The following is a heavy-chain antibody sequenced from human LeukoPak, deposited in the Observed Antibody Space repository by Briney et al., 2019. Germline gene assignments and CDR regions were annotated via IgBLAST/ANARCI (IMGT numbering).Heavy chain of an antibody. J-gene: IGHJ6*02. CDR2: MNPNSGNT. CDR1: GGTFSSNA. Sequence: ASVKVSCKASGGTFSSNAISWVRQATGQGLEWMGWMNPNSGNTGYAQKFQGRVTMTRNTSISTAYMELSSLRSEDTAVYYCARGVHFYYYGMDVWGQGTTVTVSS. V-gene: IGHV1-8*01. D-gene: IGHD3-3*02. CDR3: ARGVHFYYYGMDV.